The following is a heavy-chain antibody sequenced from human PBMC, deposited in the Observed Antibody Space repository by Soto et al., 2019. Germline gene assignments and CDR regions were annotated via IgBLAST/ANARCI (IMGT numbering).Heavy chain of an antibody. D-gene: IGHD3-10*01. Sequence: LRLSCAASXFTFSSYAMNWVRQAPGKGLEWVSAISGSGGSTYYADSVKGRFTISRDNSKNTLYLQMNSLRAEDTAVYYCAKVPGTMVRGVIIKIFDYWGQGTLVTVSS. J-gene: IGHJ4*02. CDR2: ISGSGGST. CDR3: AKVPGTMVRGVIIKIFDY. CDR1: XFTFSSYA. V-gene: IGHV3-23*01.